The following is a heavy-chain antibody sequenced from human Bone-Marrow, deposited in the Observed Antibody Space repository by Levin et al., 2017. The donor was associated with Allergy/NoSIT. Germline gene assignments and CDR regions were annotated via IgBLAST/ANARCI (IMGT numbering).Heavy chain of an antibody. CDR3: ARAGDGSYYVGPNDF. V-gene: IGHV4-59*01. CDR2: LDYRGSG. CDR1: GDSISKYY. D-gene: IGHD2-21*02. J-gene: IGHJ4*02. Sequence: PSETLSLTCSVSGDSISKYYWSWIRQPPGKGLEYIGYLDYRGSGSFNPSLKSRVTVSVDTPKNQFSLKLTSVTAADTAVYYCARAGDGSYYVGPNDFWGPGILVTVSS.